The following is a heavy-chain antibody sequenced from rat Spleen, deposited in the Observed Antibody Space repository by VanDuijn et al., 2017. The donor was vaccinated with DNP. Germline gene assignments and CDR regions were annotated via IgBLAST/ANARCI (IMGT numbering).Heavy chain of an antibody. D-gene: IGHD1-11*01. V-gene: IGHV5-7*01. CDR3: AREGDYGGYSAKFDY. Sequence: EVQLVESGGGLVQPGRSLKLSCAVSRITFSDHNMAWVRQAPKKGLEWVATISYDGSSTYYRDSVKGRFTISRDNAKSTLYLQMDSLRSEDTATYYCAREGDYGGYSAKFDYWGQGVMVTVSS. CDR2: ISYDGSST. J-gene: IGHJ2*01. CDR1: RITFSDHN.